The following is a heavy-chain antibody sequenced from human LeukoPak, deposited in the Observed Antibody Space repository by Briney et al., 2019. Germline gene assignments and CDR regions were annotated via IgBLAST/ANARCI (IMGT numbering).Heavy chain of an antibody. CDR3: ARDTSRGFSGFCDY. CDR2: ISSNGGST. CDR1: GFTFSSYA. V-gene: IGHV3-64*01. D-gene: IGHD3-3*01. Sequence: GGSLRLSCAASGFTFSSYAMHWVRQAPGKGLEYVSAISSNGGSTYYANSVKGRFTISRDNSKNTLYPQMGSLRAEDMAVYYCARDTSRGFSGFCDYWGQGTLVTVSS. J-gene: IGHJ4*02.